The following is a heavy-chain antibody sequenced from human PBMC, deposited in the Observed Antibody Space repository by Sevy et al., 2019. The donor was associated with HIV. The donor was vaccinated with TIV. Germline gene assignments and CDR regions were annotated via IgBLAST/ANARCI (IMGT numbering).Heavy chain of an antibody. CDR2: IYYSGST. D-gene: IGHD6-19*01. J-gene: IGHJ4*02. CDR1: GGSISSYY. CDR3: ARHGAGTDY. V-gene: IGHV4-59*08. Sequence: SETLSLTCTVSGGSISSYYWSWIRQPPGKGLEWIGYIYYSGSTNYNPSLKSRVTIAVDTSKNQFSLKLSSVTAADTAVYYCARHGAGTDYWGQGTLVTVSS.